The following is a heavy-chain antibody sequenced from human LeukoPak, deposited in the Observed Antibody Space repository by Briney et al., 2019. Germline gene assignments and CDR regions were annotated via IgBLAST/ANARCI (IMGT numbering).Heavy chain of an antibody. V-gene: IGHV1-69*05. CDR2: IIPIFGTA. Sequence: SVKVSCKASGGTFSSYAISWVRQAPGQRLEWMGGIIPIFGTANYAQKFQGRVTITTDESTSTAYMELSSLRSEDTAVYYCARVGPSGSYYGSLGYWGQGTLVTVSS. J-gene: IGHJ4*02. CDR3: ARVGPSGSYYGSLGY. CDR1: GGTFSSYA. D-gene: IGHD1-26*01.